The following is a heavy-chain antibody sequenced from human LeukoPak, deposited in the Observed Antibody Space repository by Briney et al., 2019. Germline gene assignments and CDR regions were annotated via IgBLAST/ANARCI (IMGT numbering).Heavy chain of an antibody. V-gene: IGHV4-31*03. J-gene: IGHJ5*02. Sequence: SQTLSLTCTVSGGSISSGGYYWSWLRQHPGQGLEWIGYIYYSGSTYYNPSLKSRVTISVDTSKNQFSLKLSSVTAADTAVYYCARGRRVRGVIYWFDPWGQGTLVTVSS. CDR2: IYYSGST. CDR3: ARGRRVRGVIYWFDP. CDR1: GGSISSGGYY. D-gene: IGHD3-10*01.